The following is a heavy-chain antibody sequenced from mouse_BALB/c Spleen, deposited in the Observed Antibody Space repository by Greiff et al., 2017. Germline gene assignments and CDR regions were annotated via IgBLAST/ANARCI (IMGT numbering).Heavy chain of an antibody. Sequence: QVQLQQSGAELVRPGASVTLSCKASGYTFTDYEMHWVKQTPVHGLEWIGAIDPETGGTAYNQKFKGKATLTADKSSSTAYMELRSLTSEDSAVYYCTREGITYYAMDYWGQGTSVTVSS. CDR1: GYTFTDYE. J-gene: IGHJ4*01. V-gene: IGHV1-15*01. D-gene: IGHD2-4*01. CDR3: TREGITYYAMDY. CDR2: IDPETGGT.